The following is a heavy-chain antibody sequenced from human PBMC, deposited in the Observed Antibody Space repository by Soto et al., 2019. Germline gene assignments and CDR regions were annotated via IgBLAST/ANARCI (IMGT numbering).Heavy chain of an antibody. CDR3: ARDRKDHYYYYGMDV. Sequence: EVQLVESGGGLVQPGGSLRLSCAASGFTFSSYEMNWVRQAPGKGLEWVSYISSSGSTIYYADSVKGRFIISRDNAKNSLYLQMNSLRAEDTAVYYCARDRKDHYYYYGMDVWGQGTTVTVSS. J-gene: IGHJ6*02. V-gene: IGHV3-48*03. CDR2: ISSSGSTI. CDR1: GFTFSSYE.